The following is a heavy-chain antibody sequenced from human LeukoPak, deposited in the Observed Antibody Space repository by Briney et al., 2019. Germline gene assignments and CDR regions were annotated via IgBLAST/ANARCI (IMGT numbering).Heavy chain of an antibody. J-gene: IGHJ4*02. D-gene: IGHD1-14*01. Sequence: PGGSLRLSCAASGFTFSSYGIHWVRQAPGKGLEWVALIRYDGSNKYYADSVKGRFTISRDNSKNTLYLQMNSLRAEDTAVYFCVKDNHDYGDYWGQGTLVTVSS. CDR1: GFTFSSYG. CDR3: VKDNHDYGDY. CDR2: IRYDGSNK. V-gene: IGHV3-30*02.